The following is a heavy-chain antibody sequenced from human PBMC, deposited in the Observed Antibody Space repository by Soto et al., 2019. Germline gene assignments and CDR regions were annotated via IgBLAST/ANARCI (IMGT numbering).Heavy chain of an antibody. V-gene: IGHV3-7*01. Sequence: GGSLRLSCAASGFTFSSYWMSWVRQAPGKGLEWVANIKKDGSEKYYVDSVKGRFTISRDNAKNSLYLQMNSLRAEDTAVYYCARDKALHLGELWWFDPWGQGTLVTVSS. CDR2: IKKDGSEK. D-gene: IGHD3-16*01. CDR1: GFTFSSYW. J-gene: IGHJ5*02. CDR3: ARDKALHLGELWWFDP.